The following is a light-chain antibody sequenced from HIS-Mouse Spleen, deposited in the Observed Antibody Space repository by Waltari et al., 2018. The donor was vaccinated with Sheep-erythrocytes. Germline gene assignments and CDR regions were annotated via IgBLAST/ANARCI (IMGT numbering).Light chain of an antibody. CDR3: LQHNSYPRT. V-gene: IGKV1-13*02. CDR1: QGISSA. CDR2: DAS. J-gene: IGKJ1*01. Sequence: AIQLTQSPSSLSASVGDRVTITCRASQGISSALAWYQQKPGKAPKLLIYDASGLESGVPSRFSGSGSGTDFTLTISSLQPEDFATYYCLQHNSYPRTFRQGTKVEIK.